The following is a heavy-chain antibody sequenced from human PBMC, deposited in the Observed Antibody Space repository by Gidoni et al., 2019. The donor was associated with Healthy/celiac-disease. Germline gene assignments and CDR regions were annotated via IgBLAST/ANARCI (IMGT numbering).Heavy chain of an antibody. CDR1: CTFSSYA. D-gene: IGHD6-13*01. V-gene: IGHV3-23*01. CDR3: AKGGYSSSWYDNYYFDY. Sequence: CTFSSYAMSWVRQAPGKGLEWVSAISGSGGSTYYADSVKGRFTISRDNSKNTLYLQMNSLRAEDTAVYYCAKGGYSSSWYDNYYFDYWGQGTLVTVSS. J-gene: IGHJ4*02. CDR2: ISGSGGST.